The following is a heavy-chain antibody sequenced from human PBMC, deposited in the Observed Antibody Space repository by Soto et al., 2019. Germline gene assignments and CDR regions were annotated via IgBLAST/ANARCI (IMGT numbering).Heavy chain of an antibody. Sequence: ASVKVSCKASGGTFSSYAISWVRQAPGQGLEWMGGIIPIFGTANYAQKFQGRVTITADKSTSTAYMELSSLRSEDTAVYYCATTPGYCSSTSCYPTNYYYYGMDVWGQGTTVTAP. CDR3: ATTPGYCSSTSCYPTNYYYYGMDV. V-gene: IGHV1-69*06. J-gene: IGHJ6*02. CDR2: IIPIFGTA. CDR1: GGTFSSYA. D-gene: IGHD2-2*01.